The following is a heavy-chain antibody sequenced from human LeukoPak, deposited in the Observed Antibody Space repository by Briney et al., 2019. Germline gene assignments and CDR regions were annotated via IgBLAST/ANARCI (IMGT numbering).Heavy chain of an antibody. Sequence: SETLSLTCTVSGGSISSYYWSWIRQPPGKGLEWIGYIYYSGSTNYNPSLKSRVTISVDTSKNQFSLKLSFVTAADTAAYYCARVHSSSWYIWFDPWGQGTLVTVSS. CDR2: IYYSGST. CDR3: ARVHSSSWYIWFDP. V-gene: IGHV4-59*01. D-gene: IGHD6-13*01. J-gene: IGHJ5*02. CDR1: GGSISSYY.